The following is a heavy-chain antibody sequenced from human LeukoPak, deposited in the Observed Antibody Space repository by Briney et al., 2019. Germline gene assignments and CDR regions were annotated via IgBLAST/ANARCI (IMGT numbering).Heavy chain of an antibody. CDR1: GFTFSSYA. CDR2: ISYDGSNK. CDR3: ARDFWSGYHYTSPGDY. V-gene: IGHV3-30*04. J-gene: IGHJ4*02. D-gene: IGHD3-3*01. Sequence: GGSLRLSCAASGFTFSSYAMHWVRQAPGKGLEWVAVISYDGSNKYYADSVKGRFTISRDNSKNTLYLQMNGLRAEDTAVYYCARDFWSGYHYTSPGDYWGQGTLVTVSS.